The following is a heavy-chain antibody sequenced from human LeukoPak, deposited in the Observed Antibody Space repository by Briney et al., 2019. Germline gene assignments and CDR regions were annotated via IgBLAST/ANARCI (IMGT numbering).Heavy chain of an antibody. CDR1: GYTFTSYY. J-gene: IGHJ4*02. CDR2: INPSGGST. CDR3: ATYYDILTRQLTRDY. V-gene: IGHV1-46*01. D-gene: IGHD3-9*01. Sequence: ASVKVSCEASGYTFTSYYMHWVRQAPGQGLEWMGIINPSGGSTSYAQKFQGRVTMTRDTSISTAYMELSRLRSDDTAVYYCATYYDILTRQLTRDYWGQGTLVTVSS.